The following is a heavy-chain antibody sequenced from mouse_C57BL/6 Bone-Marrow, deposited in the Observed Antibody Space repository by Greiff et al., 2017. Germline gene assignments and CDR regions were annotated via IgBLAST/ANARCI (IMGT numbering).Heavy chain of an antibody. CDR3: ATCGISYWYFDV. CDR2: IYPSDSET. J-gene: IGHJ1*03. V-gene: IGHV1-61*01. D-gene: IGHD1-1*01. CDR1: GYTFTSYW. Sequence: QVQLQQPGAELVRPGSSVKLSCKASGYTFTSYWMDWVKQRPGKCLELIGNIYPSDSETHYNQKFKDKATLTVDKSSSTAYMQSSSLTSEDSAVYCCATCGISYWYFDVWGTGTTVTVSS.